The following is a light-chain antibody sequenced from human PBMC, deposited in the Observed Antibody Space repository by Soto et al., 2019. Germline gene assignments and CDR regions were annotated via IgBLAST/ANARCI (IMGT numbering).Light chain of an antibody. Sequence: EIVLTQSPATLSLSPGERATLSCRASQSVSSYLALYQQKPGQAPRLLIYDASNRATGIPARFSGSGSGTDVTRTISSLEPEEFAVYYCQQRSDWYTFGQGTKLEIK. CDR1: QSVSSY. V-gene: IGKV3-11*01. J-gene: IGKJ2*01. CDR2: DAS. CDR3: QQRSDWYT.